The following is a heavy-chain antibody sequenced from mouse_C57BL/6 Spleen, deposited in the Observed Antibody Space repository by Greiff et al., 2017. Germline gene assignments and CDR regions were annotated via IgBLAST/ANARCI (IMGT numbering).Heavy chain of an antibody. Sequence: VQLKESGPGLVQPSQSLSITCTVSGFSLTSYGVHWVRQSPGKGLEWLGVIWSGGSTDYNAAFISRLSISKDNSKSQVFVKMNSLQADDTAIYYCARKDGSRDYAMDYWGQGTSVTVSS. CDR2: IWSGGST. D-gene: IGHD1-1*01. J-gene: IGHJ4*01. V-gene: IGHV2-2*01. CDR1: GFSLTSYG. CDR3: ARKDGSRDYAMDY.